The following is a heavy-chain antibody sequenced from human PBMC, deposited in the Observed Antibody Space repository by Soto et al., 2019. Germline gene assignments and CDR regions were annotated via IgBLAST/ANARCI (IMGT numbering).Heavy chain of an antibody. CDR3: ARGLDSGYDEDAFDI. J-gene: IGHJ3*02. CDR1: GFTFSDYY. V-gene: IGHV3-11*01. Sequence: QVQLVESGGGLVKPGGSLRLSCAASGFTFSDYYMSWIRQAPGQGLEWVSYISSSGSTIYYADSVKGRFTISRDNAKNSLYLQMNSLRAKDTAVDYCARGLDSGYDEDAFDIWGQGTMVTVSS. D-gene: IGHD5-12*01. CDR2: ISSSGSTI.